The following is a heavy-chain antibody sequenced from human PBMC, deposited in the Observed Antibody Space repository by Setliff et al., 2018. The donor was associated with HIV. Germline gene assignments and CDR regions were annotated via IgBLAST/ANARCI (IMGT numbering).Heavy chain of an antibody. CDR2: IYYTGFT. D-gene: IGHD1-1*01. CDR3: AREGRGDPSLATTRLYY. V-gene: IGHV4-39*02. CDR1: GDSFGTSSYF. Sequence: PSETLSLTCSVSGDSFGTSSYFWGWVRQSPGKGLEWIANIYYTGFTYCNPSLKSRVTISIDKSKSQFSLNLTSVTASDTAVYYCAREGRGDPSLATTRLYYWGQGKLVTVSS. J-gene: IGHJ4*02.